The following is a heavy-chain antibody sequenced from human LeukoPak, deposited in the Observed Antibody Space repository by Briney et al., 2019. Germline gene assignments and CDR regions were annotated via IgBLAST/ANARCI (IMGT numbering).Heavy chain of an antibody. CDR3: ATNYDFWSGYFYYYYYMDV. CDR2: ISSSGSTI. J-gene: IGHJ6*03. CDR1: GFTFSDYY. V-gene: IGHV3-11*04. D-gene: IGHD3-3*01. Sequence: PGGSLRLSCAASGFTFSDYYMSWIRQAPGKGLEWVSYISSSGSTIYYADSVKGRFTISRDNAKNSLYLQMNSLRAEDTAVYHCATNYDFWSGYFYYYYYMDVWGKGTTVTVSS.